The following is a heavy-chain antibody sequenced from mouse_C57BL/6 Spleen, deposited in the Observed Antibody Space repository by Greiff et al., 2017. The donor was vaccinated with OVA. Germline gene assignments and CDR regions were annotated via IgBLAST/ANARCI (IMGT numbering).Heavy chain of an antibody. J-gene: IGHJ2*01. CDR3: TRDDYDGIDY. Sequence: LVESGAELVRPGASVTLSCKASGYTFTDYEMHWVKQTPVHGLEWIGAIDPETGGTAYNQKFKGKAILTADKSSSTAYMELRSLTSEDSAVYYCTRDDYDGIDYWGQGTTLTVSS. V-gene: IGHV1-15*01. CDR1: GYTFTDYE. CDR2: IDPETGGT. D-gene: IGHD2-4*01.